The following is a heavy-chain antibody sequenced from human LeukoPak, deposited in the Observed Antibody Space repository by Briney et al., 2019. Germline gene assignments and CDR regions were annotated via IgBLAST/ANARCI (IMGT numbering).Heavy chain of an antibody. CDR1: GFNFSNYA. D-gene: IGHD1-26*01. V-gene: IGHV3-23*01. CDR2: ISGSGGST. Sequence: PGGSLRLSCAASGFNFSNYAMSWVRQAPGKGLEWVSAISGSGGSTYYADSVKGRFTISRDNSRNTLSLQMNSLRVEDTAVYYCANSGSRGPTYTFDSWGQGTLVTVSS. J-gene: IGHJ4*02. CDR3: ANSGSRGPTYTFDS.